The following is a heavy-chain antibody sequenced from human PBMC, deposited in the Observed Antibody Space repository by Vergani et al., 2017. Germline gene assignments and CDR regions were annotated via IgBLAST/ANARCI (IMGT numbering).Heavy chain of an antibody. D-gene: IGHD3-22*01. CDR3: AKDRGRYYDSSGYYYGAFDI. CDR2: ISWNSGSI. J-gene: IGHJ3*02. Sequence: EVQLLESGGGLVQPGGSLRLSCAASGFTFDDYAMHWVRHAPGKGLEWVSGISWNSGSIGYADSVKGRFTISRDNAKNSLYLQMNSLRAEDTALYYCAKDRGRYYDSSGYYYGAFDIWGQGTMVTVSS. V-gene: IGHV3-9*01. CDR1: GFTFDDYA.